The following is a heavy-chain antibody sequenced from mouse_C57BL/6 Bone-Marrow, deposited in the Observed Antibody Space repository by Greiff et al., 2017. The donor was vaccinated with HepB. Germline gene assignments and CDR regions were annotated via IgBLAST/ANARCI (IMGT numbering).Heavy chain of an antibody. CDR2: IYPRSGNT. CDR1: GYTFTSYG. CDR3: ARPNYYGRGFAY. V-gene: IGHV1-81*01. J-gene: IGHJ3*01. D-gene: IGHD1-1*01. Sequence: QVQLQQSGAELARPGASVKLSCKASGYTFTSYGISWVKQRPGQGLEWIGEIYPRSGNTYYNEKFKGKATLTVDKSSSTAYMELRSLTSEDSAVYFCARPNYYGRGFAYWGQGTLVTVSA.